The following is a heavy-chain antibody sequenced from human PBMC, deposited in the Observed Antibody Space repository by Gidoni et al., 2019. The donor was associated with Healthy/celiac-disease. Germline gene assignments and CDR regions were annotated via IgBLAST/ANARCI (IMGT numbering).Heavy chain of an antibody. CDR1: GFPFSSYA. Sequence: EVQLLESGGGLVQPGGYLRLSCSASGFPFSSYAMSWVRQAPGKGLEWVSAISGSGGSTYYADSVKGRFTISRDNSKNTLYLQMNSLRAEDTAVYYCAKGLAAGTPYYYYYYGMDVWGQGTTVTVSS. J-gene: IGHJ6*02. V-gene: IGHV3-23*01. CDR2: ISGSGGST. D-gene: IGHD6-13*01. CDR3: AKGLAAGTPYYYYYYGMDV.